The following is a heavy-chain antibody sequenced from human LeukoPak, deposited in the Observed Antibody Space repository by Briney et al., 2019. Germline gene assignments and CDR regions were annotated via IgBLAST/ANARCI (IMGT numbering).Heavy chain of an antibody. Sequence: SQTLSLTCTVSGASIRSGDYYWSWIRQPPGKGLEWIGYIYDSGSTYYNPPLKSRITISVDTSENRFSLKLSSVTATDTAVYYCARDCSGGSCYGAFDIWGQGTMVTVSS. CDR3: ARDCSGGSCYGAFDI. CDR2: IYDSGST. CDR1: GASIRSGDYY. D-gene: IGHD2-15*01. V-gene: IGHV4-30-4*01. J-gene: IGHJ3*02.